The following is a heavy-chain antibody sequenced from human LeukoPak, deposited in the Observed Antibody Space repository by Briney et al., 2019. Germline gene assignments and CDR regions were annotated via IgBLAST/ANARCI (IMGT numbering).Heavy chain of an antibody. CDR2: INHSGST. J-gene: IGHJ4*02. V-gene: IGHV4-34*01. Sequence: SETLSLTCAVYGGSFSGYYWSWIRQPPGKGLEWIGEINHSGSTNYNPSLKSRVTISVDTSKNQFSLKLSSVTAADTAEYYCARGRGYSYGFYWGQGTLVTVSS. CDR1: GGSFSGYY. D-gene: IGHD5-18*01. CDR3: ARGRGYSYGFY.